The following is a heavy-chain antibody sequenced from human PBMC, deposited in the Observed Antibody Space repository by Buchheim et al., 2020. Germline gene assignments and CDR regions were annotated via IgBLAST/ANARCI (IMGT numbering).Heavy chain of an antibody. CDR3: ARGLVVTLYYYYGMDV. Sequence: QVQLVESGGGVVQPGRSLRLSCAASGFTFSSYAMHWVRQAPGKGLEWVAVISYDGSNKYYADSVKGRFTISRDNPKNTLYLQMNSLRAEDTAVYYCARGLVVTLYYYYGMDVWGQGTT. CDR1: GFTFSSYA. J-gene: IGHJ6*02. CDR2: ISYDGSNK. D-gene: IGHD4-23*01. V-gene: IGHV3-30-3*01.